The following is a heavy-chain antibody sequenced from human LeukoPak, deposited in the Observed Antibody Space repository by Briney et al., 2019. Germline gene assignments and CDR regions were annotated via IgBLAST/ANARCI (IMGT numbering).Heavy chain of an antibody. CDR3: AKDLKTASGAFDI. J-gene: IGHJ3*02. D-gene: IGHD2-21*02. Sequence: GVSLRLSCAASGFTFSSYGMHWVRQAPGKGLEWVAFIRYDGSNKYYADSVKGRFTISRDNSKNTLYLQMNSLRAEDTAVYYCAKDLKTASGAFDIWGQGTMVTVSS. V-gene: IGHV3-30*02. CDR2: IRYDGSNK. CDR1: GFTFSSYG.